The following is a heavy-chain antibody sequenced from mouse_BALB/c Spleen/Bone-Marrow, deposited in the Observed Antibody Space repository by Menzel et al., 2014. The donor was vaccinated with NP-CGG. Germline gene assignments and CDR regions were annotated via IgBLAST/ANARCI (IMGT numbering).Heavy chain of an antibody. Sequence: EVQLQQSGPEVVKPGASVKISCKTSGYTFTEYTMHWVKQSHGKSLEWIGGINPNNGGTTYNQKFKGKATLTVDKSSSTADMELRSLTSEDSAVYYCARSYGYERSWFAYWGQGTLVTVSA. CDR1: GYTFTEYT. CDR3: ARSYGYERSWFAY. J-gene: IGHJ3*01. CDR2: INPNNGGT. D-gene: IGHD2-2*01. V-gene: IGHV1-18*01.